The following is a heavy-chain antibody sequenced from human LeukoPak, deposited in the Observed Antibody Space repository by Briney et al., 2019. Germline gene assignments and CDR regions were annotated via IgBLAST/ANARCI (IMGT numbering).Heavy chain of an antibody. V-gene: IGHV4-59*08. CDR3: ARSHRATYGSGSYYSDY. CDR2: IYYSGST. D-gene: IGHD3-10*01. Sequence: SETLSLTCTVSGGSISSYYWSWIRQPPGKGLEWIGYIYYSGSTNYNPSLKSRVTISVDTSENQFSLKLSSVTAADTAVYYCARSHRATYGSGSYYSDYWGQGTLVTVSS. J-gene: IGHJ4*02. CDR1: GGSISSYY.